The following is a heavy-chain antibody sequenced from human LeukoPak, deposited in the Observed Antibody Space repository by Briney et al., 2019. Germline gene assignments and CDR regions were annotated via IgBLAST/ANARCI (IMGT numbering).Heavy chain of an antibody. CDR1: GFTFSSYD. J-gene: IGHJ4*02. CDR2: IPATGYTT. V-gene: IGHV3-23*01. Sequence: GGSLRLSCAASGFTFSSYDMSWVRQAPGKGLEWVSSIPATGYTTYYADSVMGRFTVSRDNSENTLYLQMNTLRAEDTAVYYCAKRTPHDYWGQGTLVTVSS. CDR3: AKRTPHDY.